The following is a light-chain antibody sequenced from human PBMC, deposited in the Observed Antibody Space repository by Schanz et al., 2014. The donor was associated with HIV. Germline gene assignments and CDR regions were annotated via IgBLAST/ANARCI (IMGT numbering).Light chain of an antibody. J-gene: IGLJ2*01. CDR1: TSNVVSNY. CDR3: GTWDSTLSAVV. CDR2: DNS. Sequence: QSVLTQPPSVSAAPGQKITISCSGGTSNVVSNYVSWYQQGPGTAPKLLIYDNSKRPSGTPDRFSGSKSGTSATLGITGLQTGDEADYYCGTWDSTLSAVVFGGGTKLTVL. V-gene: IGLV1-51*01.